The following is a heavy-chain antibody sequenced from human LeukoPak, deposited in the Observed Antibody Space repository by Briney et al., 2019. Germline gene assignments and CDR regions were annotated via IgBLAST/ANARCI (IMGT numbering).Heavy chain of an antibody. Sequence: ASVKVSCKASGGTFSSYTISWVRQAPGQGLERMGRIIPILGIANYAQKFQGRVTITADKSTSTAYMELSSLRSEDTAVYYCARDIVVVPAATLLGSYNWFDPWGQGTLVTVSS. J-gene: IGHJ5*02. CDR2: IIPILGIA. D-gene: IGHD2-2*01. CDR1: GGTFSSYT. CDR3: ARDIVVVPAATLLGSYNWFDP. V-gene: IGHV1-69*04.